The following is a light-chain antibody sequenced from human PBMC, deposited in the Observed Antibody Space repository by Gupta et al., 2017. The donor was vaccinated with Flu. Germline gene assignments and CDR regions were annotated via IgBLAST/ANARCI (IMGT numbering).Light chain of an antibody. CDR3: CSYTTSYTLV. J-gene: IGLJ3*02. V-gene: IGLV2-14*01. CDR2: EVS. CDR1: SNDVGGYNF. Sequence: QSALPQPASVSGSPGQPITISCTGTSNDVGGYNFVSWYQQHPGKAPRLLSYEVSNRPSGVSNRFSGSKSGNTASLTISGLQAEDEGNYYCCSYTTSYTLVFGGGTKLTVL.